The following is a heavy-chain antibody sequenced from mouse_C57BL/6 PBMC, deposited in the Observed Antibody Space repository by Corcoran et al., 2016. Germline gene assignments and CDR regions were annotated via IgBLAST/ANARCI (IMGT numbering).Heavy chain of an antibody. Sequence: QVQLQQSGPELVKPGASVKLSCKASGYTFTSYDINWVKQRPGQGLEWIGWIYPRDGSTKYNEKFKGKATLTVDTSSSTAYMELHSLTSEDSAVYFCAREDYYGSRPSYYAMDYWGQGTSVTVSS. CDR2: IYPRDGST. CDR3: AREDYYGSRPSYYAMDY. V-gene: IGHV1-85*01. CDR1: GYTFTSYD. J-gene: IGHJ4*01. D-gene: IGHD1-1*01.